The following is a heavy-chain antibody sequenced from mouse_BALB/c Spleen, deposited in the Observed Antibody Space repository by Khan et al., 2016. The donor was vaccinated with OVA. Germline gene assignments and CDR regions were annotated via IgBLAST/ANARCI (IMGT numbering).Heavy chain of an antibody. V-gene: IGHV3-2*02. CDR1: GYSITSEYA. CDR3: ARKDYYDYDPFPY. D-gene: IGHD2-4*01. CDR2: INYSGKT. J-gene: IGHJ3*01. Sequence: EVELVESGPGLVKPSQSLSLTCTVTGYSITSEYAWNWIRQFPGNKLEWMGYINYSGKTRSNPSLKSRTSITRDTSKNQFFLQLNSVTTEDTATYYCARKDYYDYDPFPYWGQGTLVTVSA.